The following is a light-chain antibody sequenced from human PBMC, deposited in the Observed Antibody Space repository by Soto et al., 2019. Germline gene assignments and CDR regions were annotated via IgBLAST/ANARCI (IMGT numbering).Light chain of an antibody. CDR3: QQYGSKPWT. Sequence: EIVLTQSPDTLSLSPGERATLSCRASQSVTSTYLAWHQQKPGQAPRLLIFAASSRATGIPDRFSGSGSGTDFTLTISRLEPEDFAVYYCQQYGSKPWTFGQGTKVEMK. CDR2: AAS. V-gene: IGKV3-20*01. J-gene: IGKJ1*01. CDR1: QSVTSTY.